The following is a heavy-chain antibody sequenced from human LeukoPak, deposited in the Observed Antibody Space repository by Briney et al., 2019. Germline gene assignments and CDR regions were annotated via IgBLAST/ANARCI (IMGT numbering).Heavy chain of an antibody. CDR3: AGTGLRYCSSTSCQDLDY. Sequence: SETLSLTCTVSRGSISSYYWSWIRQPAGKGLEWIGRIYTSGSTTYNPSLKSRVTVSVDKSKNQFSLNLSSVTAADTAVYYCAGTGLRYCSSTSCQDLDYWGQGTLVTVSS. D-gene: IGHD2-2*01. CDR1: RGSISSYY. CDR2: IYTSGST. J-gene: IGHJ4*02. V-gene: IGHV4-4*07.